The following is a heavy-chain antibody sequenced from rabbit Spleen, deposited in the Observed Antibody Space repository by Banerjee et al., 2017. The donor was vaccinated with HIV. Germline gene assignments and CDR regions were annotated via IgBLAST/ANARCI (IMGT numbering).Heavy chain of an antibody. CDR1: GFSFSGNYY. Sequence: QSLEESGGDLVKPEGSLTLTCTASGFSFSGNYYMCWVRQAPGKGPEWIACIYSSSGSPFYASWAKGRFTISKTSSTTVTLQMTSLTVADTATYFCARGATGGVGYGMWGPGTLVTVS. CDR2: IYSSSGSP. D-gene: IGHD6-1*01. V-gene: IGHV1S40*01. J-gene: IGHJ4*01. CDR3: ARGATGGVGYGM.